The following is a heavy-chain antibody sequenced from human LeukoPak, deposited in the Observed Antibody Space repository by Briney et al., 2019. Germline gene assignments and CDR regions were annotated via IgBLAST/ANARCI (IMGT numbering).Heavy chain of an antibody. CDR1: GGSISSYY. V-gene: IGHV4-59*12. D-gene: IGHD3-22*01. CDR2: IYYSGST. CDR3: ASPYDSSGYYYDY. J-gene: IGHJ4*02. Sequence: SETLSLTCTVSGGSISSYYWSWIRQPPGKGLEWIGYIYYSGSTNYNPSLKSRVTISVDTSKNQFSLKLSSVTAADTAVYYCASPYDSSGYYYDYWGQGTLVTVSS.